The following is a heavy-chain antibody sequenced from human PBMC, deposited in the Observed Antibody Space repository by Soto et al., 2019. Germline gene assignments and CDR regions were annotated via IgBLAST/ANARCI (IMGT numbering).Heavy chain of an antibody. Sequence: PGWSLRLSCAASVFTFISYAMSWVRQAPGKGLEWVSSISGSGEMTHYADSVKGRFTISRDNAKNTLYLQMESLRAEDTALYYCARSEMTYNWNDWGQGALVTVSS. CDR1: VFTFISYA. CDR3: ARSEMTYNWND. CDR2: ISGSGEMT. J-gene: IGHJ4*02. D-gene: IGHD1-20*01. V-gene: IGHV3-23*01.